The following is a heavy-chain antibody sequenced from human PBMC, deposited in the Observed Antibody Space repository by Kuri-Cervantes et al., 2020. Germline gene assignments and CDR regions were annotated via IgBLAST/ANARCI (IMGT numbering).Heavy chain of an antibody. D-gene: IGHD6-13*01. V-gene: IGHV4-39*07. CDR1: GDSVSSDTYY. Sequence: SETLSLTCTVSGDSVSSDTYYWGWVRQPPGKGLEWIGEINHSGSTNYNPSLKSRVTISVDTSKNQFSLKLSSVTAADTAVYYCAREVYSSSSWYVVVQTYDYWGQGTLVTVSS. CDR2: INHSGST. J-gene: IGHJ4*02. CDR3: AREVYSSSSWYVVVQTYDY.